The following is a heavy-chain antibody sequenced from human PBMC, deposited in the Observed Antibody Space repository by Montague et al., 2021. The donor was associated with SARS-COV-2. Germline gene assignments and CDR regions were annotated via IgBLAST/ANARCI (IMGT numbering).Heavy chain of an antibody. CDR1: GGSFSGYY. Sequence: SETLSLTCAVYGGSFSGYYWSWIRQPPGKGLEWIGEINHSGSTNYNPSLKSRVTISVDTSKNQFSLKLSSVTAADTVVYYCASFPSGYYDSSGYHIWGQGTLVTVSS. V-gene: IGHV4-34*01. CDR2: INHSGST. CDR3: ASFPSGYYDSSGYHI. D-gene: IGHD3-22*01. J-gene: IGHJ4*02.